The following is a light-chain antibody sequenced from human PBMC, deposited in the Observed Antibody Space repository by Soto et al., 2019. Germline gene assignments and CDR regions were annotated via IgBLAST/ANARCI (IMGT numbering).Light chain of an antibody. J-gene: IGKJ1*01. CDR1: QDITNS. CDR2: DAS. CDR3: QQYENLPPT. V-gene: IGKV1-33*01. Sequence: DIQMTQSPSSLSASIGDRVAITCEASQDITNSLNWYQQKPGNAPKLLIYDASNSETGVPSRFSGGGSGTDFTFTISSLQPEDIATYYCQQYENLPPTFGQGTKVDIK.